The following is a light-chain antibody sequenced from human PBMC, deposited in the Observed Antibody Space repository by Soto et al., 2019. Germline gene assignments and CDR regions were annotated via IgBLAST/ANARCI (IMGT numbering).Light chain of an antibody. CDR1: PSVSNY. V-gene: IGKV3-20*01. CDR3: QQYGGSHQT. CDR2: GAS. J-gene: IGKJ1*01. Sequence: IVLTPSPGPLSLSPGERATLSCRASPSVSNYLAWYQQKPGQAPRLLIYGASRRATVIPDRFSGSGSGTDFTLTISRLEPEDFAVYYCQQYGGSHQTVGQGTNVEIK.